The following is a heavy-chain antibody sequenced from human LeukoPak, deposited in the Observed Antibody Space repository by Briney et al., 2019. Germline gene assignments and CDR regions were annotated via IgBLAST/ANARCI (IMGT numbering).Heavy chain of an antibody. J-gene: IGHJ4*02. D-gene: IGHD3-16*01. Sequence: PGGSLRLSCAASGFTFSSYAMHWVRQAPGKGLEWVAVISYAGSNKYYADSVKGRFTISRDNSKNTLYLQMNSLRAEDTAVYYCAPKGDGVWGPVRYWGQGTLVTVSS. CDR2: ISYAGSNK. CDR3: APKGDGVWGPVRY. V-gene: IGHV3-30-3*01. CDR1: GFTFSSYA.